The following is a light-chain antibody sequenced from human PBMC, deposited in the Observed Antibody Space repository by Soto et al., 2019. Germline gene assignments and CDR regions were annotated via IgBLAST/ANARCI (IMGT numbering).Light chain of an antibody. CDR3: CSYAGSYTLV. V-gene: IGLV2-11*01. CDR1: SSDFGGYHY. Sequence: QSVLTQPRSVSGSPGQSVTISCTGTSSDFGGYHYVSWYQHHPGKAPKIIIYDVNKRPSGVPDRFSGSKSGNTASLTISGLQTEDEADYYCCSYAGSYTLVFGGGTKLTVL. CDR2: DVN. J-gene: IGLJ2*01.